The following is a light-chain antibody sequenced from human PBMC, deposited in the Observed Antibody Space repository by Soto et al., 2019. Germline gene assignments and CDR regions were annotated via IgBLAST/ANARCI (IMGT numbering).Light chain of an antibody. J-gene: IGKJ1*01. Sequence: DIQMIQSPSTLSASVGDRIIITCRATQSITKWLAWYQQKPGKAPKLLIYKASNLDSGVPSRFSGSGSETEFTLTINSLQPDDFATYYCQQYKTYAGRTFGQGTKVEVK. V-gene: IGKV1-5*03. CDR1: QSITKW. CDR2: KAS. CDR3: QQYKTYAGRT.